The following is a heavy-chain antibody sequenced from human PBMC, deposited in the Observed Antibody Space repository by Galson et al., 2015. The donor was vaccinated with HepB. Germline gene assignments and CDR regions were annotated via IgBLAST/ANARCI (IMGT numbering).Heavy chain of an antibody. CDR2: IYHSGST. V-gene: IGHV4-30-2*01. J-gene: IGHJ3*02. Sequence: SLTCAVSGGSISSGAYSWSWIRQPPGKGLEWIGYIYHSGSTYYNPSLKSRVTISVDRSKSQFSLKLSSVTAADTAVYYCATVGSGDAFDIWGQGTMVTVSS. CDR1: GGSISSGAYS. CDR3: ATVGSGDAFDI.